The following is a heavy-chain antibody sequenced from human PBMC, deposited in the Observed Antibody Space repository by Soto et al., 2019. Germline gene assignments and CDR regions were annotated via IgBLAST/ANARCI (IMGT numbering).Heavy chain of an antibody. J-gene: IGHJ4*02. CDR3: ARAQVYGAYVPDY. CDR1: GYSFTTYW. CDR2: ITPIDSYT. D-gene: IGHD5-12*01. V-gene: IGHV5-10-1*01. Sequence: PGESLKISCKASGYSFTTYWITWVRQMPGKGLEWVGRITPIDSYTDYSPSFQGHVTLSADKSITTAYLQWSSLKASDTAIYFCARAQVYGAYVPDYWGQGTLVTVSS.